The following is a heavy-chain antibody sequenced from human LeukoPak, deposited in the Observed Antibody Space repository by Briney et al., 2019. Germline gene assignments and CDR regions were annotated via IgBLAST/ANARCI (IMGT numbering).Heavy chain of an antibody. Sequence: GASVKVSCKASGYTFTSYAMNWVRQAPGQGLEWMGWINTNTGNPTYAQGFTGRFVFSLDTSVSTAYLQISSLKAEDTAVYYCARELGTRYSSGRGVSYWGQGTLVTVSS. CDR1: GYTFTSYA. J-gene: IGHJ4*02. D-gene: IGHD6-19*01. CDR2: INTNTGNP. V-gene: IGHV7-4-1*02. CDR3: ARELGTRYSSGRGVSY.